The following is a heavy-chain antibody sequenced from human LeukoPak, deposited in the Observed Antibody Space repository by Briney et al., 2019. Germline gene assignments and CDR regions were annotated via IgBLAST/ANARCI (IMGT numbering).Heavy chain of an antibody. J-gene: IGHJ4*02. Sequence: GGSLRLSCAASGFTFSSYAMHWVRQAPGKGLEWVAVISYDGSNKHYADSVKGRFTISRDNSKNTLYLQMNSLRAEDTAVYYCARDLRGSSHDFDYWGQGTLVTVSS. V-gene: IGHV3-30-3*01. CDR1: GFTFSSYA. CDR3: ARDLRGSSHDFDY. D-gene: IGHD6-13*01. CDR2: ISYDGSNK.